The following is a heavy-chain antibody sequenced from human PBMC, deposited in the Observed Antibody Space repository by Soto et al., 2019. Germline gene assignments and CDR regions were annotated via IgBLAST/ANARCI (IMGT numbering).Heavy chain of an antibody. J-gene: IGHJ4*02. V-gene: IGHV1-69*01. D-gene: IGHD3-16*02. CDR3: TGGVGSGGVIGGFDY. Sequence: QVQLVQSETEVKKPGSAVKVSCKASGGTFNTYAMNWVRQAPGQGLEWMGGIIPMFDTPRYAQKFQGRVKITVDESTTTAYRELSSLRADDTAVYYCTGGVGSGGVIGGFDYWGQGTLVTVSS. CDR1: GGTFNTYA. CDR2: IIPMFDTP.